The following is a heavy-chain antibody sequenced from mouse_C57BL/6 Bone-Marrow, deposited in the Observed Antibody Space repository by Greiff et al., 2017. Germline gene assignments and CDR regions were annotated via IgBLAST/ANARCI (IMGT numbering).Heavy chain of an antibody. J-gene: IGHJ3*01. V-gene: IGHV2-6-1*01. D-gene: IGHD4-1*01. CDR1: GFSLTSYG. Sequence: VQLQQSGPGLVAPSQSLSITCTVSGFSLTSYGVHWVRQPPGKGLEWLVVIWSDGSTTSNSALKSRLCIRTDNSKSHVFLKMNSLQSDDTAMYYWARQTGPWFAYWGQGTLVTVAA. CDR2: IWSDGST. CDR3: ARQTGPWFAY.